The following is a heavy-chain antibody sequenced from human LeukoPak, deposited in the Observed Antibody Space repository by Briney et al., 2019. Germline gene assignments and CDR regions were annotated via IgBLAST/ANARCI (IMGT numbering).Heavy chain of an antibody. CDR2: IYSGGTT. CDR1: GLTDSHEY. D-gene: IGHD5-18*01. J-gene: IGHJ3*02. V-gene: IGHV3-66*01. Sequence: GGSLRLSRAASGLTDSHEYMSWVRQAPGKGLEWVSLIYSGGTTFYADSVKGRFTISRDSSKNILLLQMNSLRAEDTAVYYCARVGIQLGFGASKVTNDAFDTWGQGTMVTISS. CDR3: ARVGIQLGFGASKVTNDAFDT.